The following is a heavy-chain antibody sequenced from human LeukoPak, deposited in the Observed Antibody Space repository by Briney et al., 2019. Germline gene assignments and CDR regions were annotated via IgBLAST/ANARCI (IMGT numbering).Heavy chain of an antibody. D-gene: IGHD6-19*01. CDR3: TRKTGGSSDFY. V-gene: IGHV4-28*01. J-gene: IGHJ4*02. CDR1: AHSISSNNW. Sequence: SETLSLTCAVSAHSISSNNWWGWIRQPPGKGLEWIGYIFHSGSTYYNPSLKSRVTMSVDTSKNQFSLRLSSVTAVDTAVYYCTRKTGGSSDFYWGQGTLVTVSS. CDR2: IFHSGST.